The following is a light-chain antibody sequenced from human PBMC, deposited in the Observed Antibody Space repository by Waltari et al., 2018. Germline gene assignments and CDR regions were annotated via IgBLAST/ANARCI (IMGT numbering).Light chain of an antibody. CDR1: SGHSTNI. Sequence: QLVVTQSPSASAPLGASVKLTCTLSSGHSTNIVAWLQQRPEKGPRYLMKVNSDGSHLKGDEIPDRFSGASSGAERYLTIASLQSDDEADYFGQTGGHGTWVFGGGTTLTVL. J-gene: IGLJ3*02. CDR3: QTGGHGTWV. CDR2: VNSDGSH. V-gene: IGLV4-69*01.